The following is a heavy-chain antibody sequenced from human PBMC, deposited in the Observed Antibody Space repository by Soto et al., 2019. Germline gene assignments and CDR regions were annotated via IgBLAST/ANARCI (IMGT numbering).Heavy chain of an antibody. CDR1: GFTFSSYN. CDR3: ARGGITIFGVVSTRHFDY. Sequence: EVQLVESGGGLVKPGGSLRLSCAASGFTFSSYNMNWVRQAPGKGLEWVSSISSSSSYIYYADSVKGRFTISRDNAKNSLYLQMNSLRAEDTAVYYCARGGITIFGVVSTRHFDYWGQGTLVTVSS. V-gene: IGHV3-21*01. J-gene: IGHJ4*02. CDR2: ISSSSSYI. D-gene: IGHD3-3*01.